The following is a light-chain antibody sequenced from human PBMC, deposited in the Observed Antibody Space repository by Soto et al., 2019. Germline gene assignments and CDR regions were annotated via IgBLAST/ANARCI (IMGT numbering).Light chain of an antibody. Sequence: DIQMTQSPSTLSASVGDRVIITCRASQSISFYLAWYQQKPGKAPKVLIWDASTLQRGVPSRFSGSGSGTEFTLTISSLQPDDFATYYCQQYNAYSTLTFGQGTKVEIK. CDR2: DAS. CDR3: QQYNAYSTLT. V-gene: IGKV1-5*01. CDR1: QSISFY. J-gene: IGKJ1*01.